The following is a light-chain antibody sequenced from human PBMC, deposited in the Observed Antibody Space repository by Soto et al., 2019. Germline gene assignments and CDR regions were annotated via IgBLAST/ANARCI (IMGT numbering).Light chain of an antibody. J-gene: IGKJ4*01. CDR3: QQFDNLIT. CDR2: DAS. V-gene: IGKV3D-20*01. CDR1: QRISNNY. Sequence: EIVLTQSPATLSLSQGERATLSCGASQRISNNYLAWYQQKPGLAPRLLIYDASNRAAGIPDRFSGSGSGTDFTLTISRLEPEDFAVYYCQQFDNLITFGGGTKVDIK.